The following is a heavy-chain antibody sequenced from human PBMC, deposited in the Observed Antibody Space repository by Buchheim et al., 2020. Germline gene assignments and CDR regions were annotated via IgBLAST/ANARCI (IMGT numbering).Heavy chain of an antibody. CDR1: GGTFSSYA. D-gene: IGHD3-22*01. V-gene: IGHV1-69*04. J-gene: IGHJ4*02. CDR2: IIPILGIA. CDR3: ARDYYDSSGYYARRINFDY. Sequence: QVQLVQSGAEVKKPGSSVKVSCKASGGTFSSYAISWVRQAPGQGLEWMGRIIPILGIANYAQKFQGRVTITADKSTSTAYMELSSLRSEDTAVYYCARDYYDSSGYYARRINFDYWSQGTL.